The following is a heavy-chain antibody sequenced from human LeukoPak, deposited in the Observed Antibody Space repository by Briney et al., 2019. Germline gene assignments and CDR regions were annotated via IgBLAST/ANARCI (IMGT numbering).Heavy chain of an antibody. V-gene: IGHV3-7*01. CDR3: ARVVITMVRGVIITTKSHPFDY. J-gene: IGHJ4*02. CDR2: IKQDGSEK. Sequence: GGSLRLSCAASGFTFSSYWMSWVRQAPGKGLEWVANIKQDGSEKYYVDSVKGRFTISRDNAKNSLYLQMNSLRAEDTAVYYCARVVITMVRGVIITTKSHPFDYWGQGTLVTVSP. CDR1: GFTFSSYW. D-gene: IGHD3-10*01.